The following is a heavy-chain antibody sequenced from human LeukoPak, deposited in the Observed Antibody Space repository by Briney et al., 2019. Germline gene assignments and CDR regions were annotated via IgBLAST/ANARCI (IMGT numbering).Heavy chain of an antibody. D-gene: IGHD3-22*01. V-gene: IGHV1-69*05. CDR3: ARDRVTYYYDSSGYSPYDY. CDR1: GGTFSSYA. CDR2: IIPIFGTA. Sequence: ASVKVSCKASGGTFSSYAISWVRQAPGQGLEWMGGIIPIFGTANYAQKFQGRVTMTTDTSTSTAYMELRSLRSDDTAVYYCARDRVTYYYDSSGYSPYDYWGQGTLVTVSS. J-gene: IGHJ4*02.